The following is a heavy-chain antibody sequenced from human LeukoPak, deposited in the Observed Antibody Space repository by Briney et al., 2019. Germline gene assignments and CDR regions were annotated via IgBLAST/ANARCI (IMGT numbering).Heavy chain of an antibody. Sequence: AGGSLRLSCAASGFTFSSYAMSWVRQAPGKGLEWVSAISGSGGSTYYADSVKGRFTISRDNSKNTLYLQMNSLRAEDTAVYYCAKDLAFWSGYYIRHFQHWGQGTLVTVSS. V-gene: IGHV3-23*01. CDR3: AKDLAFWSGYYIRHFQH. J-gene: IGHJ1*01. CDR2: ISGSGGST. CDR1: GFTFSSYA. D-gene: IGHD3-3*01.